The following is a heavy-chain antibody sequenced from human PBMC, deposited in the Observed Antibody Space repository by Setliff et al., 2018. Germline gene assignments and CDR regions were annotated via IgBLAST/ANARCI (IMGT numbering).Heavy chain of an antibody. CDR3: ARDWGRAAAGTPNWFDP. CDR2: ISGGGGST. V-gene: IGHV3-23*01. Sequence: GGSLRLSCAASGFTFSSYAMNWVRQAPGKGPEWVSAISGGGGSTYHADSVKGRFTISRDNSKNTLYLQMNSLRAEDTAVYYCARDWGRAAAGTPNWFDPWGQGTLVTVSS. J-gene: IGHJ5*02. D-gene: IGHD6-13*01. CDR1: GFTFSSYA.